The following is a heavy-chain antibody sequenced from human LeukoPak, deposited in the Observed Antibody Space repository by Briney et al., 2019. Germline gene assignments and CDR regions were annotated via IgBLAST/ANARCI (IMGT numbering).Heavy chain of an antibody. CDR1: GFTFSSYD. V-gene: IGHV3-23*01. D-gene: IGHD6-13*01. Sequence: GGYPRLPCVASGFTFSSYDMDWIRQATGKGLEWVSTISGSGGSIYYADSVKGRFTISRDNSKNTLNLQMTSLRADDTAVYYCAKGLPPSSTWAYWHFDLWGRGALVTVSS. CDR2: ISGSGGSI. J-gene: IGHJ2*01. CDR3: AKGLPPSSTWAYWHFDL.